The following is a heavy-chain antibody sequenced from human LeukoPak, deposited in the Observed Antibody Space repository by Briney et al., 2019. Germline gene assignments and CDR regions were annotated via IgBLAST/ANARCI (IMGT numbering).Heavy chain of an antibody. CDR3: AKMRQWLVLEGYFDY. J-gene: IGHJ4*02. Sequence: GGSLRLSCAASGFTFSSCWMSWVRQAPGKGLEWVAFIRYDGSNKYYADSVKGRFTISRDNSKNTLYLQMNSLRAEDTAVYYCAKMRQWLVLEGYFDYWGQGTLVIVSS. D-gene: IGHD6-19*01. CDR1: GFTFSSCW. V-gene: IGHV3-30*02. CDR2: IRYDGSNK.